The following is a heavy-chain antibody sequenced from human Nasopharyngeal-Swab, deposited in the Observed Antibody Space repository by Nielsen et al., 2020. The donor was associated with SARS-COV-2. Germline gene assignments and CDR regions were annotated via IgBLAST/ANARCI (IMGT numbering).Heavy chain of an antibody. V-gene: IGHV4-31*03. CDR3: ARQYSSSWYVDWFDP. CDR1: GGSISSGGYY. J-gene: IGHJ5*02. CDR2: IYYSGST. D-gene: IGHD6-13*01. Sequence: SETLSLTCTVSGGSISSGGYYWSWIRQHPGKGLEWIGYIYYSGSTYYNPSLKSRVTILVDTSKNQFSLKLSSVTAADTAVYYCARQYSSSWYVDWFDPWGQGTLVTVSS.